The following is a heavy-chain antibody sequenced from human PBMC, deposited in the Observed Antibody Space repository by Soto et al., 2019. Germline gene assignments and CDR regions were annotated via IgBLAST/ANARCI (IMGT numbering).Heavy chain of an antibody. Sequence: EVQLEESGGALVQPGGSLRLSCAASGFTFSSHWMHWVRQAPGKGLVWVSRINSDGSSTTYADSVKGRFTISRDNAKNTLYLQMNSLRAEDTAVYYCAREVDDSSGYYEDYWGQGTLVTVSS. CDR3: AREVDDSSGYYEDY. CDR1: GFTFSSHW. J-gene: IGHJ4*02. CDR2: INSDGSST. D-gene: IGHD3-22*01. V-gene: IGHV3-74*01.